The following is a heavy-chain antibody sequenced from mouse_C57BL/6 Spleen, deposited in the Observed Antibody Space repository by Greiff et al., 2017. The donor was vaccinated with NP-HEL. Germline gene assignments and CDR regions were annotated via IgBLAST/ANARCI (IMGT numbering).Heavy chain of an antibody. CDR3: AKNFYYGSSYNYYAMDY. J-gene: IGHJ4*01. CDR1: GFSLTSYG. D-gene: IGHD1-1*01. CDR2: IWSGGST. Sequence: QVQLKQSGPGLVQPSQSLSITCTVSGFSLTSYGVHWVRQPPGKGLEWLGVIWSGGSTDYNAAFISRLSISKDNSKSQVFFKMNSLQADDTAIYYCAKNFYYGSSYNYYAMDYWGQGTSVTVSS. V-gene: IGHV2-4*01.